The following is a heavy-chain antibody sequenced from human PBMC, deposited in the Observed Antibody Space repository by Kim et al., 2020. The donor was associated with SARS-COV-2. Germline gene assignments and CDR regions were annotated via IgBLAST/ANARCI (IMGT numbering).Heavy chain of an antibody. CDR2: INPSGGST. D-gene: IGHD3-10*01. Sequence: ASVKVSCKASGYTFTSYYMHWVRQAPGQGLEWMGIINPSGGSTSYAQKFQGRVTMTRDTSTSTVYMELSSLRSEDTAVYYCARDRAYYYGSGPWGYFDYWGQGTLVTVSS. CDR1: GYTFTSYY. J-gene: IGHJ4*02. CDR3: ARDRAYYYGSGPWGYFDY. V-gene: IGHV1-46*03.